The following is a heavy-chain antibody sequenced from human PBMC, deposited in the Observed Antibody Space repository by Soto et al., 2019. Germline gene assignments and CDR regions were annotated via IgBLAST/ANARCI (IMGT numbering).Heavy chain of an antibody. J-gene: IGHJ3*01. CDR1: GYTFTSSG. V-gene: IGHV1-18*01. Sequence: QVQLVQSGAEVKKPGASVKVSCKASGYTFTSSGMSWVRQAPGQGLEWMGWISAHTGSSEYAQRFPGRVTMTTDRSTRTAYMEVRSLRSDDTAVYYCARAFFYQGSDSRGYSFDAFDFWGPGTLVTVSS. D-gene: IGHD3-22*01. CDR3: ARAFFYQGSDSRGYSFDAFDF. CDR2: ISAHTGSS.